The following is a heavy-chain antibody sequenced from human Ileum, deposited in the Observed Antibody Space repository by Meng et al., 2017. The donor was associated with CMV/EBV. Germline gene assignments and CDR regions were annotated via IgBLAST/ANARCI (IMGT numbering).Heavy chain of an antibody. J-gene: IGHJ6*02. CDR2: ISSGSSNV. V-gene: IGHV3-21*01. D-gene: IGHD3/OR15-3a*01. CDR1: GFRFSSYN. CDR3: AREADSFYGMDV. Sequence: GESLKISCAASGFRFSSYNMNWVRQAPGKGLEWVSYISSGSSNVYYVDSVKGRFTISGDNAKNSLYLQMNSLRAEDTAVYYCAREADSFYGMDVWGQGTTVTVSS.